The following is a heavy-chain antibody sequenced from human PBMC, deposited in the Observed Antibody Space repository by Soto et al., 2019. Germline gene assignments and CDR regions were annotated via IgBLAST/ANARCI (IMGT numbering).Heavy chain of an antibody. CDR2: IYYSGST. CDR1: GGSISSGGYY. V-gene: IGHV4-31*03. Sequence: QVQLQESGPGLVKPSQTLSLTCTVSGGSISSGGYYWSWIRQHPGKGLEWIGYIYYSGSTYYNPSLESRVTISVDTSKNQFPLKLSSVTAADTAVYYCARVLFGEGDNWFAPWGQGTLVPVSS. CDR3: ARVLFGEGDNWFAP. D-gene: IGHD3-10*01. J-gene: IGHJ5*02.